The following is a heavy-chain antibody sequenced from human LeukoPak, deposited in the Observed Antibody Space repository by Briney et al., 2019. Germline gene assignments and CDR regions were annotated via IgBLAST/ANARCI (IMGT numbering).Heavy chain of an antibody. Sequence: SVKVSCTASGGTFSGYAISWVRQAPGQGLEWMGGIIPIFGTANYAQKFQGRVTITADESTSTAYMELSSLRSEDTAVYYCASLDCSGGSCYPEYYYYGMDVWGQGTTVTVSS. J-gene: IGHJ6*02. D-gene: IGHD2-15*01. CDR2: IIPIFGTA. V-gene: IGHV1-69*13. CDR1: GGTFSGYA. CDR3: ASLDCSGGSCYPEYYYYGMDV.